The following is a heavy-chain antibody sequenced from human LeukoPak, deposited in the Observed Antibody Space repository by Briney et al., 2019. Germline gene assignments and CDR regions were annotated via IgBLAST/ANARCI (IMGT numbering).Heavy chain of an antibody. V-gene: IGHV4-34*01. J-gene: IGHJ4*02. D-gene: IGHD5-24*01. CDR3: ARHRSKWLQSSFDY. Sequence: SETLSLTCAVYGGSFSGYFWSWIRQPPGKGLEWIGEINHSGSTNYNPSLKSRVTISVDTSKNQFSLKLNSVTAADTAVYYCARHRSKWLQSSFDYWGQGTLVTVSS. CDR2: INHSGST. CDR1: GGSFSGYF.